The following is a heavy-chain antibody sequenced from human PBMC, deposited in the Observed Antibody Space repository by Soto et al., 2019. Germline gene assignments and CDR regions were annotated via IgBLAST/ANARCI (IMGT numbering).Heavy chain of an antibody. CDR3: ARGGLGSGWYHFDS. J-gene: IGHJ4*02. CDR1: GFTFSNFP. V-gene: IGHV3-30-3*01. Sequence: VQLVESGGGVVQPGRSLRLSCAASGFTFSNFPIHWVRQAPGKGLEWVTVISYDGSDEYYADSVKGRFTISRDNSKNTLYLQMNSLRPEDSGLYFCARGGLGSGWYHFDSWGQGTLVTVSS. D-gene: IGHD6-19*01. CDR2: ISYDGSDE.